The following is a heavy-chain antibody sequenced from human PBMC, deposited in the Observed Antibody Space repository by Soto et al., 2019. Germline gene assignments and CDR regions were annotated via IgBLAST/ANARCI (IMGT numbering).Heavy chain of an antibody. CDR1: GFVFSADG. J-gene: IGHJ4*02. D-gene: IGHD3-10*01. CDR2: VSYDGTKE. V-gene: IGHV3-30*18. Sequence: QVQLLQSGGGVVQPGGSLRLACAASGFVFSADGMHWVRQAPGKGLGWVALVSYDGTKELYADSLRGRFTISRDNSTKTVYLQMNSLGTEDTGVYSCAKGRGYGSGRFHPYYFESWGQGTLVTVSS. CDR3: AKGRGYGSGRFHPYYFES.